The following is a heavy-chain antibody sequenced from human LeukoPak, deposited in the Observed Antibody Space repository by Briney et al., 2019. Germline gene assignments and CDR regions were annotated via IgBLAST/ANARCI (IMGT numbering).Heavy chain of an antibody. V-gene: IGHV3-23*01. CDR2: ISGSGGST. CDR3: AKAGRILVGAASVSDYYFDY. CDR1: GFTFSSYA. J-gene: IGHJ4*02. Sequence: PGGSLGLSCAASGFTFSSYAMSWVRQAPGKGLEWVSAISGSGGSTYYADSVKGRFTISRDNSKNTLYLQMNSLRAEDTAVYYCAKAGRILVGAASVSDYYFDYWGQGTLVTVSS. D-gene: IGHD1-26*01.